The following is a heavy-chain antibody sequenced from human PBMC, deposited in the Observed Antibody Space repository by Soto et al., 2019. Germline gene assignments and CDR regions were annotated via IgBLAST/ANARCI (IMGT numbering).Heavy chain of an antibody. V-gene: IGHV3-21*01. Sequence: EVQLVESGGGLVKPGGSLRLSCAASGFTFSRNSMNWVRQAPGKGLEWVSSISSSSSYIHYADSLKGRFTISRDNAKNSLYLQMNSLRAEDTAVYYCVSLDRRDGYNYFEWAYQYNGMDVWGQGTTVTVSS. J-gene: IGHJ6*02. CDR2: ISSSSSYI. CDR1: GFTFSRNS. D-gene: IGHD3-9*01. CDR3: VSLDRRDGYNYFEWAYQYNGMDV.